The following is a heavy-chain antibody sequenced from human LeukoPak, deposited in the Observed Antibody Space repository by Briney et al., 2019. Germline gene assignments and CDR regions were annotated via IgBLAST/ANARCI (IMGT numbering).Heavy chain of an antibody. D-gene: IGHD3-10*01. CDR1: GFSFSNYA. J-gene: IGHJ4*02. CDR2: ISYDGSNK. V-gene: IGHV3-30*04. Sequence: GGSLRLSCAASGFSFSNYAIHWVRQAPGKGLEWVAVISYDGSNKYCADSVKGRFTISRDNSKNTLYLQVNSLRGEDTAVYYCARDHYYGSGSYTAFDFWGQGTLVTVSS. CDR3: ARDHYYGSGSYTAFDF.